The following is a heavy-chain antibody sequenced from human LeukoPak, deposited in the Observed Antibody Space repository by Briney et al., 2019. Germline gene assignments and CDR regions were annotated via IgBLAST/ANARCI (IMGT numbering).Heavy chain of an antibody. D-gene: IGHD1-7*01. CDR2: INPNSGGT. CDR3: ARRPGITGTKDWFDP. V-gene: IGHV1-2*02. J-gene: IGHJ5*02. CDR1: GYTFTGYY. Sequence: ASVKVSCKASGYTFTGYYMHWVRQAPGQGLEWMGCINPNSGGTNYAQKFQGRVTMTRDTSISTAYMELSRLRSDDTAVYYCARRPGITGTKDWFDPWGQGTLVTVSS.